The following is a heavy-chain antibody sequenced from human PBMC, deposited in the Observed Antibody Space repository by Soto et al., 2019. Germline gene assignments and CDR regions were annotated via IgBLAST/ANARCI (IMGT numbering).Heavy chain of an antibody. Sequence: QVQLQQWGAGLLKPSETLSLTCAVYGGSFSGYYWSWIRQPPGKGLEWIGEINHSGSTNYNPSLKIQVTISVDTSKNQFSLKLSSVTAADTAVYYCARGASYYDFWSGYYRGAFDIWGQGTMVTVSS. CDR3: ARGASYYDFWSGYYRGAFDI. CDR2: INHSGST. V-gene: IGHV4-34*01. CDR1: GGSFSGYY. D-gene: IGHD3-3*01. J-gene: IGHJ3*02.